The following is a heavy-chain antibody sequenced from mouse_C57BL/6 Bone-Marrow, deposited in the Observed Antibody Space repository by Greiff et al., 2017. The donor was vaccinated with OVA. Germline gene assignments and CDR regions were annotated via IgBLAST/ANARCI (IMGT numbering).Heavy chain of an antibody. CDR1: GYTFTSYW. J-gene: IGHJ1*03. Sequence: QVQLQQPGAELVKPGASVKMSCKASGYTFTSYWITWVKQRPGQGLEWIGDIYPGSGSTNYNEKFKSKATLTVDTSSSTAYMQLSSLTSEDSAVYYCARSPYDYGSSYDGYFDVWGTGTTVTVSS. CDR3: ARSPYDYGSSYDGYFDV. D-gene: IGHD1-1*01. CDR2: IYPGSGST. V-gene: IGHV1-55*01.